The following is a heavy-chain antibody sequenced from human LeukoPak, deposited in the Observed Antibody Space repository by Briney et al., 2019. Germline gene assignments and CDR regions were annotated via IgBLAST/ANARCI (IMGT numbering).Heavy chain of an antibody. CDR3: ARGDGVAAAGTNWFDP. J-gene: IGHJ5*02. V-gene: IGHV1-2*06. Sequence: ASVKVSCKASGYTFTGFYMHWVRQAPGQGLEWMGRINPNSGDTNYAQKFQGRVTMTRDTSISTAYMELSRLTSDDTAVYYCARGDGVAAAGTNWFDPWGQGTLVTVSS. D-gene: IGHD6-13*01. CDR1: GYTFTGFY. CDR2: INPNSGDT.